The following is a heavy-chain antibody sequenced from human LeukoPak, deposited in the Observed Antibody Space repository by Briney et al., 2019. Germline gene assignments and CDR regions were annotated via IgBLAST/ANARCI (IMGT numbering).Heavy chain of an antibody. Sequence: SETLSLTCAVSGGSISSGGYSWSWIRQPPGKGLEWIGYIYHSGSTYYNPSLKSRVTISVDRSKNQFSLKLSSVTAADTAVYYCARGAYGDKWGQGTMVTVSS. CDR3: ARGAYGDK. V-gene: IGHV4-30-2*01. CDR2: IYHSGST. D-gene: IGHD4-17*01. CDR1: GGSISSGGYS. J-gene: IGHJ4*02.